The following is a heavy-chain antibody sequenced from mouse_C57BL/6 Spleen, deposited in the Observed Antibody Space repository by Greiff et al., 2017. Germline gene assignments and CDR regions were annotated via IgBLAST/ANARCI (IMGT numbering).Heavy chain of an antibody. D-gene: IGHD1-1*01. V-gene: IGHV1-15*01. CDR3: KNYGSSYRFDY. CDR2: IDPETGGT. CDR1: GYTFTDYE. Sequence: QVQLQQSGAELVRPGASVTLSCKASGYTFTDYEMHWVKQTPVHGLEWIGAIDPETGGTAYNQKFKGKAILTADKSSSTAYMELRSLTSEDSAVYYCKNYGSSYRFDYWGQGTTLTVSS. J-gene: IGHJ2*01.